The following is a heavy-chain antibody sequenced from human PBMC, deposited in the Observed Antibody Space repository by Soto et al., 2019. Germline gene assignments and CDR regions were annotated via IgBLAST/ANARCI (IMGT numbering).Heavy chain of an antibody. CDR2: LDPEDGET. CDR3: ATGSGYCSSTSCQIDY. CDR1: GYTLTELS. Sequence: ASVKVSCKVSGYTLTELSMHWVRQAPGKGLEWMGGLDPEDGETIYAQKFQGRVTMTEDTSTDTAYMELSSLRSEDTAVYYCATGSGYCSSTSCQIDYWGQGTLVTVSS. D-gene: IGHD2-2*01. V-gene: IGHV1-24*01. J-gene: IGHJ4*02.